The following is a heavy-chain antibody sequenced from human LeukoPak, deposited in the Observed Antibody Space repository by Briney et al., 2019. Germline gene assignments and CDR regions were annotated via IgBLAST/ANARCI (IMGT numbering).Heavy chain of an antibody. J-gene: IGHJ5*02. D-gene: IGHD6-13*01. Sequence: ASVKVSFTVSGYTLTELSMHWVRQAPGKGLEWMGGFDPEDGETIYAQKLQGRVTMTTDTSTSTAYMELRSLRSDDTAVYYCARGGTRDSSSWYINWFDPWGQGTLVTVSS. CDR3: ARGGTRDSSSWYINWFDP. CDR1: GYTLTELS. V-gene: IGHV1-24*01. CDR2: FDPEDGET.